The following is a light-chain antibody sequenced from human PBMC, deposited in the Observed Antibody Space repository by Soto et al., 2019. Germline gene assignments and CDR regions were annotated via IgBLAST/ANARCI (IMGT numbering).Light chain of an antibody. V-gene: IGLV2-8*01. Sequence: QSALTQPPSASGSPGQSVTISCTGSSSDVGGYNYVSWYQQHPGKAPKLMIYEVSKRPSGVPDRLSGSKSGNTASLTVSGLQAEDAADSYCSSYGGSNTVVFGGGTKLTVL. CDR2: EVS. J-gene: IGLJ2*01. CDR3: SSYGGSNTVV. CDR1: SSDVGGYNY.